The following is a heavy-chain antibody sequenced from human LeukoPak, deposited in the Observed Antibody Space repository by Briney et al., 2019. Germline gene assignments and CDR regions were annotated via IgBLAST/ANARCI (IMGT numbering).Heavy chain of an antibody. Sequence: PGGSLRLSCAASGFTFNTYAMSWVRQAPGKGLEWVAVISYDGSNKYYADSVKGRFTISRDNSKNTLYLQMNSLRAEDTAVYYCARARVPTKRFYYYYGMDVWGQGTTVTVSS. CDR2: ISYDGSNK. CDR3: ARARVPTKRFYYYYGMDV. J-gene: IGHJ6*02. V-gene: IGHV3-30-3*01. CDR1: GFTFNTYA.